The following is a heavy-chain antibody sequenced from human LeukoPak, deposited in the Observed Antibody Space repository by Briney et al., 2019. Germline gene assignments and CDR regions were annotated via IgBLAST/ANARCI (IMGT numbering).Heavy chain of an antibody. CDR3: ARETYSGSSGPFDY. V-gene: IGHV3-66*02. D-gene: IGHD1-26*01. J-gene: IGHJ4*02. CDR2: IYSGGST. Sequence: GGSLRLSCAASGFTVSSNYMSWVRQAPGKGLEWVSVIYSGGSTYYADSVKGRFTTSRDNSKNTLYLQMNSLRAEDTAVYYCARETYSGSSGPFDYWGQGTLVTVSS. CDR1: GFTVSSNY.